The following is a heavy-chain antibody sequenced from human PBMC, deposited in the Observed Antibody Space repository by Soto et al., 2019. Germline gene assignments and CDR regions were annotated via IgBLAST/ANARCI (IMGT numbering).Heavy chain of an antibody. D-gene: IGHD2-21*02. CDR3: ASFYCAGDCYSGY. V-gene: IGHV3-23*01. Sequence: GGSLRLSCAASGFTFSSYAMSWVRQAPGKGLEWVAAISGSGGNTYYAASVKGRFTISRDNSKNTLYLQMNSLRAEDTAVYYCASFYCAGDCYSGYWGQGTLVTVSS. CDR1: GFTFSSYA. CDR2: ISGSGGNT. J-gene: IGHJ4*02.